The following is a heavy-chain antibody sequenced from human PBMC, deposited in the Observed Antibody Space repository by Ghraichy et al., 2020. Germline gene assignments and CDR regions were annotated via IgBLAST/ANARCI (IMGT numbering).Heavy chain of an antibody. CDR2: IYYSGST. Sequence: SQTLSLTCTVSGGSISSYYWSWIRQPPGKGLEWIGYIYYSGSTNYNPSLKSRVTISVDTSKNQFSLKLSSVTAADTAVYYCARVHPGAYDSSGYYFWFDPRGQGTLVTVSS. J-gene: IGHJ5*02. CDR1: GGSISSYY. CDR3: ARVHPGAYDSSGYYFWFDP. V-gene: IGHV4-59*01. D-gene: IGHD3-22*01.